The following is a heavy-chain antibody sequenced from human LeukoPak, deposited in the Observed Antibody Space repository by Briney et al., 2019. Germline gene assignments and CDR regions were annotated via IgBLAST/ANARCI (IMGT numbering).Heavy chain of an antibody. CDR2: ISHDGGIK. V-gene: IGHV3-30*04. CDR3: ARDSSGSYFRNWFDP. D-gene: IGHD1-26*01. J-gene: IGHJ5*02. Sequence: GGSLRLSCAVSGFTFSSYAMDWVRQAPGKGLEWVAVISHDGGIKYYADSVKGRFTISRNNSKKQLYLQLNSLRHEDTAVYYCARDSSGSYFRNWFDPWGQGTLVTVSS. CDR1: GFTFSSYA.